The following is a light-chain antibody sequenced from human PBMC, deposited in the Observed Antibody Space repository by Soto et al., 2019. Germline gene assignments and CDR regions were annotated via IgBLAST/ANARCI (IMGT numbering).Light chain of an antibody. CDR2: QDT. CDR3: QAWDSSTVV. Sequence: YELTQPPSVSVSPGQTASITCSGDKLGDKYACWYQQKPGQSPVKVIYQDTKRPSGIPERFSGSNSGNTATLTISGTQAMDEADYYCQAWDSSTVVFGGGTKLTVL. CDR1: KLGDKY. J-gene: IGLJ2*01. V-gene: IGLV3-1*01.